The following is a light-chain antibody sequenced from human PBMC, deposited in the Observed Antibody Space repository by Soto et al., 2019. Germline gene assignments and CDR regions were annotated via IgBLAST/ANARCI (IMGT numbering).Light chain of an antibody. CDR2: LNSNGSH. V-gene: IGLV4-69*01. CDR1: SGHSNYA. CDR3: QTWGSGIVV. J-gene: IGLJ2*01. Sequence: QSVLTQSPSASASLGASVKLTCTLSSGHSNYAIASHQQQSEKGPRYLMKLNSNGSHSKGDGIPDRFSGSSSGAERYLTISRLQSEDESDYYCQTWGSGIVVFGGGTKLTVL.